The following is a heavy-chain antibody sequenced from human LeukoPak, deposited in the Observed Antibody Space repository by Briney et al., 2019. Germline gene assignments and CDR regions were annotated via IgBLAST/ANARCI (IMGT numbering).Heavy chain of an antibody. D-gene: IGHD1-26*01. J-gene: IGHJ5*02. CDR1: GYTFSSYG. CDR3: ARDNSVGDYAWWFDP. V-gene: IGHV1-18*01. Sequence: ASVKVSCKASGYTFSSYGISWVRQAPGQGLEWMGWISTYNGDTNYAQKLQGRVTMTTDTSTGTAYMELRSLRSDDTAVYYCARDNSVGDYAWWFDPWGQGTLVTVSS. CDR2: ISTYNGDT.